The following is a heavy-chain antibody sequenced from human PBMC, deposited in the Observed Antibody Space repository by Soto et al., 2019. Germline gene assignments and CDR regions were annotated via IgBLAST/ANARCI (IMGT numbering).Heavy chain of an antibody. CDR1: GGSFSGYY. CDR2: INHSGST. D-gene: IGHD2-15*01. J-gene: IGHJ4*02. CDR3: ARGGIACPY. Sequence: SETLSLTCAVYGGSFSGYYWSWIRQPPGKGLEWIGEINHSGSTNYNPSLKSRVTISVDTSKNQFSLKLSSVTAADTAVYYCARGGIACPYWGQGTLVTVSS. V-gene: IGHV4-34*01.